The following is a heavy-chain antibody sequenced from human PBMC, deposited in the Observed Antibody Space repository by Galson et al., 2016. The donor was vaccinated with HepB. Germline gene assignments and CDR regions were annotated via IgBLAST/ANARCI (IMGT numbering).Heavy chain of an antibody. V-gene: IGHV3-74*01. Sequence: SLRLSCAASGFTFTSYWMHWVRRAPGKGLVWVSHIDTDGGSIIYADSVRGRFTISRDNAKNTLYLQMNDLRAEDTAVYYCARDHVEAVTLDHWGQGTQVTVSS. CDR2: IDTDGGSI. CDR3: ARDHVEAVTLDH. J-gene: IGHJ4*02. D-gene: IGHD2-15*01. CDR1: GFTFTSYW.